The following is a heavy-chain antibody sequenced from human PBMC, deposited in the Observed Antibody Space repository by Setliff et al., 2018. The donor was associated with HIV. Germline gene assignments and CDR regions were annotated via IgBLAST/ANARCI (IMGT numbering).Heavy chain of an antibody. CDR3: AVSPDGDCATAECANWFDP. J-gene: IGHJ5*02. Sequence: GGSMRLSCAASGFPFSGSAIHWVRRASGKGLEWVGRIKTQPSNYATADAESVKGRFTISRDDSQNTAYLQMDSLRTEDPAVYFCAVSPDGDCATAECANWFDPWGQGTQVTVS. D-gene: IGHD4-17*01. CDR2: IKTQPSNYAT. CDR1: GFPFSGSA. V-gene: IGHV3-73*01.